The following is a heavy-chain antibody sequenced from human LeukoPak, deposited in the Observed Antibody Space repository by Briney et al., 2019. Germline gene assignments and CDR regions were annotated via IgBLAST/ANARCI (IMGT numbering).Heavy chain of an antibody. D-gene: IGHD2-8*01. CDR2: INKDGSEQ. CDR1: GFTFSYYC. Sequence: GGSLRLSCAASGFTFSYYCLNWVRQAPGKGLEWVSRINKDGSEQDYVDSVKGRFTISRDNAKNPLYLQMNSLRAEDTDVYYCARATSGCSNCVCPRVGYYYYMDVWGKGTTVTVSS. J-gene: IGHJ6*03. CDR3: ARATSGCSNCVCPRVGYYYYMDV. V-gene: IGHV3-7*01.